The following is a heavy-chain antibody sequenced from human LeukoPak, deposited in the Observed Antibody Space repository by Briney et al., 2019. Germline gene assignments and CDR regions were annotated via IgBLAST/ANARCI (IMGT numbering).Heavy chain of an antibody. CDR2: ISYDGSNK. Sequence: GGSLRLSCAASGFTFSSYAMHWVRQAPGKGLEWVAVISYDGSNKYYADSVKGRFTISRDNSKNTLYLQMNSLRAEDTAVYYCARDSLVFGVVITFDYWGQGTLVTVSS. J-gene: IGHJ4*02. V-gene: IGHV3-30-3*01. D-gene: IGHD3-3*01. CDR1: GFTFSSYA. CDR3: ARDSLVFGVVITFDY.